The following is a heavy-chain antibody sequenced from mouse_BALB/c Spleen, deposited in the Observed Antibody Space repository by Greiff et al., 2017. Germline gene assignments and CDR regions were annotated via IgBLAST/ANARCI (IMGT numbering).Heavy chain of an antibody. CDR1: GYTFTSYT. CDR3: ARTEYGNYGWFAY. D-gene: IGHD2-10*02. J-gene: IGHJ3*01. V-gene: IGHV1-4*01. Sequence: VQLQQSGAELARPGASVKMSCKASGYTFTSYTMHWVKQRPGQGLEWIGYINPSSGYTNYNQKFKDKATLTADKSSSTAYMQLSSLTSEDSAVYYCARTEYGNYGWFAYWGQGTLVTVSA. CDR2: INPSSGYT.